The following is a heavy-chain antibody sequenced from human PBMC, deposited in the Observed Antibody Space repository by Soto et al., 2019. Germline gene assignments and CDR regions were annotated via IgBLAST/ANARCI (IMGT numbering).Heavy chain of an antibody. D-gene: IGHD2-21*01. J-gene: IGHJ4*02. CDR2: IRWNSDRV. CDR3: ASKTQPDMGTGAIYX. CDR1: GFVFDDYA. V-gene: IGHV3-9*01. Sequence: GGSLRLSCGASGFVFDDYAMHWVRRPPGGGLGWVSCIRWNSDRVAYAESVQGRFSISRDNAKNSLYLQMNSLRGEVTVFYYCASKTQPDMGTGAIYXWGQGVLFTVSX.